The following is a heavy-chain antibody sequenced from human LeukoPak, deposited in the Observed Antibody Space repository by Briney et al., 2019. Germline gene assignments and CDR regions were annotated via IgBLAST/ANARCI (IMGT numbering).Heavy chain of an antibody. D-gene: IGHD3-22*01. CDR2: ISGSGGST. CDR1: GFTVSNNY. J-gene: IGHJ4*02. V-gene: IGHV3-23*01. CDR3: AKGKIDFDY. Sequence: PGGSLRLSCAACGFTVSNNYMSWVRQAPGKGLEWVSAISGSGGSTYYADSVKGRFTISRDNSKNTLYLQMNSLRAEDTAVYYCAKGKIDFDYWGQGTLVTVSS.